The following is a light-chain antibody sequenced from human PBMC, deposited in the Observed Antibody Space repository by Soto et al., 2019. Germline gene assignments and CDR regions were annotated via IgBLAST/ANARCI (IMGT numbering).Light chain of an antibody. CDR1: HSISSW. CDR2: KAS. J-gene: IGKJ1*01. Sequence: DIEITHSPSTLSSSVGDRVTITCRASHSISSWLALYQQKPGKATKLLNYKASSVESGVPSSFSGSGSGTEFPLTISILQPDDFPTYYCQRYNSFPDAFGQGTKLDI. V-gene: IGKV1-5*03. CDR3: QRYNSFPDA.